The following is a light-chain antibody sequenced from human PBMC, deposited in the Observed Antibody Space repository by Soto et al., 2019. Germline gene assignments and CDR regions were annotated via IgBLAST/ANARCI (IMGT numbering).Light chain of an antibody. Sequence: EIVLTQSPGTLCLSPGERVTLSCRASQTISSSYLAWYQQKPGQPPSLLIYDASSRATGIPDRFSGSGSGTDFTLTISRLEPEDFAVYYCQQYGSSPTFGGGTKVEIK. CDR1: QTISSSY. CDR2: DAS. V-gene: IGKV3-20*01. J-gene: IGKJ4*01. CDR3: QQYGSSPT.